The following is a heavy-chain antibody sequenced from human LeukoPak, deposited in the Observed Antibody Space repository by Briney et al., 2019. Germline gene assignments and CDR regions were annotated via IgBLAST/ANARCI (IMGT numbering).Heavy chain of an antibody. D-gene: IGHD3-22*01. CDR2: IYTSGST. V-gene: IGHV4-4*07. CDR3: ARDRYYYDSSGEKALDY. J-gene: IGHJ4*02. Sequence: PSETLSLTCTVSGGSISSYYWSWIRQPAGKGLEWIGRIYTSGSTNYNPSLKSRVTMSVDTSKNQFSLKLSSVTAADTAVYYCARDRYYYDSSGEKALDYWGQGTLVTVSS. CDR1: GGSISSYY.